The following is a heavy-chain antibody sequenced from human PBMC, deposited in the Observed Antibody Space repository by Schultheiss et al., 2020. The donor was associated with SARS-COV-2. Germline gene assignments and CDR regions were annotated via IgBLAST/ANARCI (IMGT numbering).Heavy chain of an antibody. D-gene: IGHD6-6*01. CDR1: GGSISSYY. J-gene: IGHJ5*02. CDR3: ARAGYSSSNWFDP. V-gene: IGHV4-59*12. Sequence: SETLSLTCTVSGGSISSYYWSWIRQPPGKGLEWIGYIYYSGNTYFNPSLKSRVAISLDTSKNQFSLKLSSVTAADTAVYYCARAGYSSSNWFDPWGQGTLVTVSS. CDR2: IYYSGNT.